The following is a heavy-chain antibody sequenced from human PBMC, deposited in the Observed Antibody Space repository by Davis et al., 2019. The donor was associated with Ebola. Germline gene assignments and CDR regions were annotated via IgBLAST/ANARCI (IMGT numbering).Heavy chain of an antibody. V-gene: IGHV4-34*01. CDR2: INHSGST. Sequence: MPSDTLSLTFAVYGGSFSGYYWSWIRQPPGTGLEWIGAINHSGSTNYNPSLKSRVTISVDTSKNQFSLKLSSVTAADTAVYYCARGLNAYYYDSNGKRLDYWGQGTLVTVSS. CDR1: GGSFSGYY. J-gene: IGHJ4*02. CDR3: ARGLNAYYYDSNGKRLDY. D-gene: IGHD3-22*01.